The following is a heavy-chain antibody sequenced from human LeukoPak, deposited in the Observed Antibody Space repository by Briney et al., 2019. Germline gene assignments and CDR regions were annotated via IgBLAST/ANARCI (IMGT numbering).Heavy chain of an antibody. D-gene: IGHD1-26*01. CDR3: ARVVEGAENAFDI. Sequence: PSETLSLTCTVSGGSISSYYWSWIRQPPGKGLEWIGYIYYSGSTNYNPSLKSRVTISVDTSKNQFSLKLSSVTAADTAVYYCARVVEGAENAFDIWGQGTMVTVSS. V-gene: IGHV4-59*01. CDR1: GGSISSYY. CDR2: IYYSGST. J-gene: IGHJ3*02.